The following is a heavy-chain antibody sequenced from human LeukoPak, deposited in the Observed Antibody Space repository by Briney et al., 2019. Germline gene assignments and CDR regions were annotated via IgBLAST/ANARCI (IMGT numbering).Heavy chain of an antibody. CDR3: ARAPTPYFTYYMDV. J-gene: IGHJ6*03. CDR1: GFTFSSWW. V-gene: IGHV3-7*01. Sequence: GGSLRLSCAASGFTFSSWWMTWVRQLPGKGLEWVANIKPDGSDKHYVDSVKGRFTVSRDNAKDSLFLQMNSLQDADTAVYYCARAPTPYFTYYMDVWGKGTTVTVSS. D-gene: IGHD2-21*01. CDR2: IKPDGSDK.